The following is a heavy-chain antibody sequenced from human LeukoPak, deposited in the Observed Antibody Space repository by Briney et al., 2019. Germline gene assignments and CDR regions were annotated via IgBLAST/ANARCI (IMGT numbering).Heavy chain of an antibody. J-gene: IGHJ5*02. CDR1: GFIFSQYS. D-gene: IGHD5-12*01. Sequence: GGSLRLSCAASGFIFSQYSMNWVRQAPGKGLEWVSHIRSSSETFYADSVKGRFTISRDNARSSLYLQMNNLRGEDTAIYYCARDAGNSGYGCDLWGQGTLVTVSS. V-gene: IGHV3-48*01. CDR2: IRSSSET. CDR3: ARDAGNSGYGCDL.